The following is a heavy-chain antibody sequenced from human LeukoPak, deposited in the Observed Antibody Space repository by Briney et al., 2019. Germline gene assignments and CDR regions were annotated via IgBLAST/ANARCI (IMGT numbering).Heavy chain of an antibody. D-gene: IGHD3-10*01. J-gene: IGHJ4*02. Sequence: ASVKVSCKASGYTFTSYGISWVRQAPGQGLEWMGWISAYNGNTNYAQKLQGRVTMTTDTSTSTAYMELRSLRSDHTAVYYCARDREYYYGSGRKCVDYWGQGTLVTVSS. CDR3: ARDREYYYGSGRKCVDY. CDR1: GYTFTSYG. CDR2: ISAYNGNT. V-gene: IGHV1-18*01.